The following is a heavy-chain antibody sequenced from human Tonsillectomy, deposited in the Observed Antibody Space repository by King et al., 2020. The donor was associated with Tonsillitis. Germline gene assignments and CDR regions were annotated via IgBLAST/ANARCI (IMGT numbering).Heavy chain of an antibody. V-gene: IGHV1-69*04. CDR1: GGTFSSYA. CDR2: IIPILGIA. J-gene: IGHJ3*02. D-gene: IGHD3-22*01. CDR3: ARKKLNYDDAFDI. Sequence: QLVQSGAEVKKPGSSVKVSCQASGGTFSSYAISWVRQAPGQGLEWMGRIIPILGIANYAQKFQGRVTITADKSTSTAYMELSSLRSEDTAVYYCARKKLNYDDAFDIWGQGTMVTVSS.